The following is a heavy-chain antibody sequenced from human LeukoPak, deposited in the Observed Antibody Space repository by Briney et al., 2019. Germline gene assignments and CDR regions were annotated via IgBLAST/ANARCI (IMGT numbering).Heavy chain of an antibody. J-gene: IGHJ2*01. V-gene: IGHV3-30-3*01. CDR1: GFTFSSYA. CDR3: ARDGDYGAYFDL. Sequence: GRSLRLSCAASGFTFSSYAMHWVRQAPGKGLEWVAVISYDGSNKYYADSVKGRFTISRDNSKNTLYLQMNSLRAEDTAVYCCARDGDYGAYFDLWGRGTLVTVSS. CDR2: ISYDGSNK. D-gene: IGHD4-17*01.